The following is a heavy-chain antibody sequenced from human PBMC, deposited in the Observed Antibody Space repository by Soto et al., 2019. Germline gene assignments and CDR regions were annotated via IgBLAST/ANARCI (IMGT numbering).Heavy chain of an antibody. D-gene: IGHD3-16*01. Sequence: GGSLRLSCAASGFTFSSYGMHWFRQAPGKGLDWVAVISYDGSNKYYAASVKGRFTISRDNSKNTLYLQMNSLRAEDTAVYYYAKDLSRGGWGSASGYGMDVWGQGTTVTVSS. V-gene: IGHV3-30*18. CDR2: ISYDGSNK. J-gene: IGHJ6*02. CDR1: GFTFSSYG. CDR3: AKDLSRGGWGSASGYGMDV.